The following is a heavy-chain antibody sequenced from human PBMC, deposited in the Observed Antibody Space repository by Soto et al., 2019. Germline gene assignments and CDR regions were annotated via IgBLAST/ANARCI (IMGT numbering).Heavy chain of an antibody. D-gene: IGHD2-15*01. V-gene: IGHV4-39*01. J-gene: IGHJ4*02. CDR1: GCSIANNNYF. CDR2: AAYSGGT. CDR3: AKVVVGATSHSDFDS. Sequence: SESLSLNCPVSGCSIANNNYFWGWVRQPPGKGLEWIGSAAYSGGTYKNPSLKSRVTVSVDTSKNQFSLKLTSVTAADTAVYYCAKVVVGATSHSDFDSWGQGTLVTVSS.